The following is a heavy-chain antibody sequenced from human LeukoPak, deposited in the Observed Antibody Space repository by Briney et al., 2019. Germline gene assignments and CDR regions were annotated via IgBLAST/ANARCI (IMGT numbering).Heavy chain of an antibody. CDR1: GYTFTDYY. CDR2: INPNSGGT. V-gene: IGHV1-2*02. J-gene: IGHJ4*02. Sequence: GASVTVSCKASGYTFTDYYMHWVRQAPGKGLEWMGWINPNSGGTNSAQNFQGRVTVTWDTSISTAYMELSSLTSDDTAIYYCARDNRRYGSGSYFHYWGQGTLVTVS. CDR3: ARDNRRYGSGSYFHY. D-gene: IGHD3-10*01.